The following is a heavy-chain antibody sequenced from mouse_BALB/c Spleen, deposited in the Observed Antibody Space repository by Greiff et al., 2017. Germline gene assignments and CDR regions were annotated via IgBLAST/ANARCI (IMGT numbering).Heavy chain of an antibody. V-gene: IGHV5-17*02. Sequence: EVQVVESGGGLVQPGGSRKLSCAASGFTFSSFGMHWVRQAPEKGLEWVAYISSGSSTIYYADTVKGRFTISRDNPKNTLFLQMTSLRSEDTAMYYCASTVYYFDYWGQGTTLTVSS. CDR2: ISSGSSTI. CDR1: GFTFSSFG. D-gene: IGHD1-1*01. CDR3: ASTVYYFDY. J-gene: IGHJ2*01.